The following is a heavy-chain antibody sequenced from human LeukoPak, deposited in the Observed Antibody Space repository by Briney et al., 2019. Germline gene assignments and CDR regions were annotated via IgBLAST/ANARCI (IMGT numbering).Heavy chain of an antibody. V-gene: IGHV3-15*01. CDR1: GLTVGNAW. Sequence: GRSLRLSCAASGLTVGNAWMSWVRQAPGKGLEWVGRIKSNSAGGATDFAAPVKGRFAMSRDNSKNILFLQMNSLESEDTGMYYCTTDKFSCGWYGGFDSWGQGTLVTVSS. CDR3: TTDKFSCGWYGGFDS. CDR2: IKSNSAGGAT. D-gene: IGHD6-19*01. J-gene: IGHJ4*02.